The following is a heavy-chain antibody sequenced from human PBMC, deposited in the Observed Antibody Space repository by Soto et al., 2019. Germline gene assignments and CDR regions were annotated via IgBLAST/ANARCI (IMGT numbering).Heavy chain of an antibody. D-gene: IGHD5-12*01. V-gene: IGHV4-4*02. CDR1: GGSVSSSNW. CDR2: IFHSGST. Sequence: QVQLQESGPGLMKPSETLSLTCTVSGGSVSSSNWWSWVRQPPGKGLEWIGEIFHSGSTNYNPSLRSRVTISVDKSKNHLSLKLSPVTAADTAVYYCASFSAYSGWIDPWGQGTLVTVSS. J-gene: IGHJ5*02. CDR3: ASFSAYSGWIDP.